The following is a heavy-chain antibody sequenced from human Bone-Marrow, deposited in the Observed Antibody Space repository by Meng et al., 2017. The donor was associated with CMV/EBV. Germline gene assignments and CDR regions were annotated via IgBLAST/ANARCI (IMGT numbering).Heavy chain of an antibody. J-gene: IGHJ4*02. V-gene: IGHV3-48*04. CDR1: GFRFSNFS. CDR2: ISGSSSTI. CDR3: ARDHDY. Sequence: GESLKISCAVSGFRFSNFSMNWVRQAPGMGLEWVSYISGSSSTIYYADSVKGRFTISRDNAKTSLYLQMNSLRAEDTAVYYCARDHDYWGQGTLVTVSS.